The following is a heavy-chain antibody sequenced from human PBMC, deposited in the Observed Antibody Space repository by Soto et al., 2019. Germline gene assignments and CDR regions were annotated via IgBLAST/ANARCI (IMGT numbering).Heavy chain of an antibody. Sequence: SVKVSCKASGGTFSSYAISWVRQAPGQGLEWMGGIIPIFGTANYAQKFQGRVTITADESTSTAYMELSSLRSEDTAVYYCARGRPAAMNYYYYGMDVWGQGTTVTVSS. V-gene: IGHV1-69*13. CDR3: ARGRPAAMNYYYYGMDV. CDR1: GGTFSSYA. J-gene: IGHJ6*02. D-gene: IGHD2-2*01. CDR2: IIPIFGTA.